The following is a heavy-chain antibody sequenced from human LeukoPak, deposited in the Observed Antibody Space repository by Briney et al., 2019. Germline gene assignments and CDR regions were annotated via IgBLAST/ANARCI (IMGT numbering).Heavy chain of an antibody. V-gene: IGHV4-4*07. CDR1: GGSISSYY. CDR2: IYTSGST. J-gene: IGHJ6*03. CDR3: ASITMIAMDV. D-gene: IGHD3-22*01. Sequence: SETLSLTCTVSGGSISSYYWSWIRQSAGKGLEWIGRIYTSGSTNYNPSLKSRVTMSVDTSRNQFSLKLSSVTAADTAVYYCASITMIAMDVWGKGTTVTVSS.